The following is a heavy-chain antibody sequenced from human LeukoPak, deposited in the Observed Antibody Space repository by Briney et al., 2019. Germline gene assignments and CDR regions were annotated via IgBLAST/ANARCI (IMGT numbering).Heavy chain of an antibody. Sequence: SETLSLTCTVSGYSISSGYYWGWIRQPPGKGLEWIGSIYHSGSTYYNPSLKSRVTISVDTSKNQFSLKLSSVTAADTAVYYCAREGDGYSGRLDYWGQGILVTVSS. CDR1: GYSISSGYY. J-gene: IGHJ4*02. D-gene: IGHD5-24*01. CDR2: IYHSGST. V-gene: IGHV4-38-2*02. CDR3: AREGDGYSGRLDY.